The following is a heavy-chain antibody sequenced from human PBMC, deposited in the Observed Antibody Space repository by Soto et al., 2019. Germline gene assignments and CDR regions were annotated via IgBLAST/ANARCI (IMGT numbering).Heavy chain of an antibody. CDR2: IRSKTNSYAT. CDR3: TSHLAELSFPRAFDL. CDR1: GFTVSGSA. Sequence: EVQLVESGGGLVQPGGSLKLSCAASGFTVSGSAVHWVRQASGKGLEWVGRIRSKTNSYATAYAASVKGRFTISRDDSKNTAYLQLNSLKTDDTAVYYCTSHLAELSFPRAFDLWGQGTMVTVSS. D-gene: IGHD3-16*02. V-gene: IGHV3-73*01. J-gene: IGHJ3*01.